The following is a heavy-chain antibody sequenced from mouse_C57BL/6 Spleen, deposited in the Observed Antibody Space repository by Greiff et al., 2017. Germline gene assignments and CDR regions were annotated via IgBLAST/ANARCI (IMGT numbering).Heavy chain of an antibody. CDR3: ARGSYDGYYGLPCAY. D-gene: IGHD2-3*01. CDR1: GYTFTSYW. V-gene: IGHV1-59*01. J-gene: IGHJ3*01. Sequence: QVQLQQPGAELVRPGTSVKLSCKASGYTFTSYWMHWVKQRPGQGLEWIGVIDPSDSYTNYNQKFKGKATLTVDTSSSTAYMQLSSLTSEDSAVYYCARGSYDGYYGLPCAYWGQGTLVTVSA. CDR2: IDPSDSYT.